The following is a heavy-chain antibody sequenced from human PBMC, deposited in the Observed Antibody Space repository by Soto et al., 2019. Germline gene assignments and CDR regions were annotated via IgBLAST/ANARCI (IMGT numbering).Heavy chain of an antibody. CDR1: GFSFGSYI. Sequence: GESLKISCAASGFSFGSYIMNWVRQAPGKGLEWVSSITTSGGSRYYADSVRGRFTISRDNAKNSLYLEMNSLRADDTAVYYCARSITSGDVWGQGTTVTVSS. J-gene: IGHJ6*02. V-gene: IGHV3-21*01. CDR2: ITTSGGSR. D-gene: IGHD2-2*01. CDR3: ARSITSGDV.